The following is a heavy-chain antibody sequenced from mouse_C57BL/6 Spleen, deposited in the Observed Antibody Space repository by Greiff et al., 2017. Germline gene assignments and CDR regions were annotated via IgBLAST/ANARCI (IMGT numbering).Heavy chain of an antibody. CDR2: IDPSDSYT. V-gene: IGHV1-69*01. Sequence: QVQLQQPGAELVMPGASVKLSCKASGYTFTSYWMHWVKQRPGQGLEWIGEIDPSDSYTHYNQKFKGKSTLTVDKSSSTAYMQLSSLTSEDSAVYYCARGYYGSSPDYAMDYWGKGTSVTVAS. J-gene: IGHJ4*01. D-gene: IGHD1-1*01. CDR1: GYTFTSYW. CDR3: ARGYYGSSPDYAMDY.